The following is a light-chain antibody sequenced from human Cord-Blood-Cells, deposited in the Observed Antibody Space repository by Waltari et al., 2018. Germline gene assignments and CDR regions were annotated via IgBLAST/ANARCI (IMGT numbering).Light chain of an antibody. CDR3: QQYNNWPLS. J-gene: IGKJ2*03. CDR1: QSVSSN. Sequence: EIVMTQSPATLSVSPGERDTLSCRASQSVSSNLAGYQHKPGQAPRPLIYGASTRATGIPARFSGSGSGTEFTLTISSLQSEDFAVYYCQQYNNWPLSFGQGTKLEIK. CDR2: GAS. V-gene: IGKV3-15*01.